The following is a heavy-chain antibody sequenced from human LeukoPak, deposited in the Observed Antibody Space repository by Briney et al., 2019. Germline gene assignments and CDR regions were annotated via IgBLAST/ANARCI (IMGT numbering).Heavy chain of an antibody. CDR1: GGSFSGYY. Sequence: SSETLSLTCAVYGGSFSGYYWSWIRQPPGKGLEWSGEINHSGSTNYNPSLKSRVTISVDTSKNQFSLKLSSVTAADTAVYYCARGTRLRTYSSRLYYFQYWGQGTLVTVSS. D-gene: IGHD6-13*01. CDR3: ARGTRLRTYSSRLYYFQY. CDR2: INHSGST. J-gene: IGHJ1*01. V-gene: IGHV4-34*01.